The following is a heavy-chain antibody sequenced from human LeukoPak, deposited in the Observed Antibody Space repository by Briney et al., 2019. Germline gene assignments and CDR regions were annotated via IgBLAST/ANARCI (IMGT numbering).Heavy chain of an antibody. J-gene: IGHJ4*02. Sequence: QPGRSLRLSCSASGFTFSNSAMHWVRQAPGKGLEWVANIDQDGSAKYYVDSVKGRFTISRDNAKNSLYLQMNSLRPEDTAVYYCATSFSSGFHWGQGTQVTVSA. CDR1: GFTFSNSA. CDR3: ATSFSSGFH. CDR2: IDQDGSAK. V-gene: IGHV3-7*03. D-gene: IGHD6-19*01.